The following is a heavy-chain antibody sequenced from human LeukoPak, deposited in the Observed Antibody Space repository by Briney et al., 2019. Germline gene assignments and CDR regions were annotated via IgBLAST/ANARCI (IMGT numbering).Heavy chain of an antibody. CDR2: IYYSGST. Sequence: SETLSLTCTVSGGSISSSSYYWGWIRQPPGKGLEWIGSIYYSGSTYYNPSLKSRVTISVDTSKNHFSLKLTSVTAADTALYYCARGPAGGYSSSWYHHSTSGSLGYWGQGTLVTVSS. D-gene: IGHD6-13*01. CDR1: GGSISSSSYY. CDR3: ARGPAGGYSSSWYHHSTSGSLGY. J-gene: IGHJ4*02. V-gene: IGHV4-39*07.